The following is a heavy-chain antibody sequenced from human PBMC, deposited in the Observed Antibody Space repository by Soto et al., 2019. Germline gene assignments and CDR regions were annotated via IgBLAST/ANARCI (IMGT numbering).Heavy chain of an antibody. V-gene: IGHV1-3*01. J-gene: IGHJ6*02. CDR2: INAGNGNT. Sequence: ASVKVSCKASGYTFTSYAMHWVRQAPGQRLEWMGWINAGNGNTKYSQKFQGRVTITRDTSASTAYMELSSLRSEDTAEYYCARDEGSFGMDVWGQGTTVTVSS. CDR1: GYTFTSYA. D-gene: IGHD3-16*02. CDR3: ARDEGSFGMDV.